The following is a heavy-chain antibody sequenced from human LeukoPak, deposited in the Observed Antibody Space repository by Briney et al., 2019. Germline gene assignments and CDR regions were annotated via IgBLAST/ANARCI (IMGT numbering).Heavy chain of an antibody. CDR3: ARDPVGVGYFDY. D-gene: IGHD3-10*01. Sequence: PSETLSLTCTVSGGSISSYYWSWIRQPPGKGLEWVGYIYYSGSTNYNPSLKSRVTISVDTSKNQFSLKLSSVTAGDTAVYYCARDPVGVGYFDYWGQGTLVTVSS. V-gene: IGHV4-59*01. J-gene: IGHJ4*02. CDR1: GGSISSYY. CDR2: IYYSGST.